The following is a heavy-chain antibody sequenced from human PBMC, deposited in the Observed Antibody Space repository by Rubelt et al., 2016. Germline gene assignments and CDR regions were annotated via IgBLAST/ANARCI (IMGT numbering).Heavy chain of an antibody. CDR3: AKVNGDYVIDY. J-gene: IGHJ4*02. CDR2: ISGSGGST. V-gene: IGHV3-23*01. D-gene: IGHD4-17*01. Sequence: GLEWVSAISGSGGSTYYADSVKGQFTISRDNSKNTLYLQMNSLRAEDTAVYYCAKVNGDYVIDYWGQGTLVTVSS.